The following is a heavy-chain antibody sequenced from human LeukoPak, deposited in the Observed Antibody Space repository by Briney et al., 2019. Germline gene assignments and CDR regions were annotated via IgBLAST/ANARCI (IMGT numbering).Heavy chain of an antibody. CDR1: GGSISSDSYY. CDR2: IFHSGAT. Sequence: TPSETLSLTCTVSGGSISSDSYYWGWIRQSPGRGLEWIGNIFHSGATYYNPSLKSRVTISADTSKNQFSLKLNSVTAADTAVYYCAKNGQSGFSFDPWGQGTLVTVSS. J-gene: IGHJ5*02. D-gene: IGHD3-3*01. CDR3: AKNGQSGFSFDP. V-gene: IGHV4-39*07.